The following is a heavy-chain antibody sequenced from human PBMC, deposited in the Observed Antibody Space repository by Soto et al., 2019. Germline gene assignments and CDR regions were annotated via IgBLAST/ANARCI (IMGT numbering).Heavy chain of an antibody. CDR2: ISGGGDTT. J-gene: IGHJ4*02. Sequence: GGSLRLSCAASGFTFSSYGISWIRLSPGKGLEWVSFISGGGDTTYYTPSVKGRFTISRDDFRNTLYLQMNSLRTEDTAIYYYAKLREFVVIPAGILDNWGPGTLVTVSS. CDR1: GFTFSSYG. D-gene: IGHD1-1*01. CDR3: AKLREFVVIPAGILDN. V-gene: IGHV3-23*01.